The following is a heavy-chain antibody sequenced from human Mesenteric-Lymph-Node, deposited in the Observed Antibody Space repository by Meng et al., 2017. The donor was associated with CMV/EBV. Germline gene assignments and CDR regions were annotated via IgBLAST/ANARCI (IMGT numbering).Heavy chain of an antibody. V-gene: IGHV3-30*02. Sequence: GGSLRLSCAASGYSFSSYGMHWVRQAPGKGLEWVAFILYDGSIKYYADTVKGRFTISRDNSKNTLSLQMNSLGAEDTAIYYCVKGKTRIAASNAFYYGMKDWGQGTTVTVSS. CDR1: GYSFSSYG. J-gene: IGHJ6*02. D-gene: IGHD6-13*01. CDR2: ILYDGSIK. CDR3: VKGKTRIAASNAFYYGMKD.